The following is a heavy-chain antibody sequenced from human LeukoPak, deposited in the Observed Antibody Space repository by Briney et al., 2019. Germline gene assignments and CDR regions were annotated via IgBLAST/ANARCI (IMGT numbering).Heavy chain of an antibody. CDR3: AKDRSGSYYAGYFDY. CDR1: GFTFSSYA. CDR2: ISGSGGST. D-gene: IGHD1-26*01. V-gene: IGHV3-23*01. Sequence: PGGSLRLSRAASGFTFSSYAMSWVRQAPGKGLEWVSAISGSGGSTYYADSVKGRFTISRDNSKNTLYLQMNSLRAEDTAVYYCAKDRSGSYYAGYFDYWGQGTLVTVSS. J-gene: IGHJ4*02.